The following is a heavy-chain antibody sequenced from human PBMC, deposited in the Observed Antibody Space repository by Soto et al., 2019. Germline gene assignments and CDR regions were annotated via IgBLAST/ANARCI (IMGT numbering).Heavy chain of an antibody. CDR2: ISGSGGST. J-gene: IGHJ5*02. CDR1: GFTFSSYA. V-gene: IGHV3-23*01. CDR3: AKDREAELARRHNWFDP. Sequence: PGGSLRLSCAASGFTFSSYAMSWVRQAPGKGLEWVSAISGSGGSTYYADSVKGRFTISRDNSKNTLYLQMNSLRAEDTAVYYCAKDREAELARRHNWFDPWGQGTLVTVSS. D-gene: IGHD1-1*01.